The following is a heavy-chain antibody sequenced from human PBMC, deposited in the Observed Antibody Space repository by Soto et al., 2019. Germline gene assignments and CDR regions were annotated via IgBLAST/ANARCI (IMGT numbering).Heavy chain of an antibody. J-gene: IGHJ3*02. D-gene: IGHD3-3*02. CDR3: VRYDRINMKPYSPEGFHI. CDR1: GDSISSSNSH. Sequence: SETLSLTCTVSGDSISSSNSHWGWTRQPPGKGLEYIGSVYYGGAIFYSGNIYYNPSLKSRVTISVDTSKNQFSLRLSSVTAADTGVYYCVRYDRINMKPYSPEGFHICGQGPIVTV. CDR2: VYYGGAIFYSGNI. V-gene: IGHV4-39*01.